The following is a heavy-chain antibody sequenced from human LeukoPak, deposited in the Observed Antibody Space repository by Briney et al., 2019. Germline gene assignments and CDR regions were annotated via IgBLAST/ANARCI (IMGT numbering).Heavy chain of an antibody. D-gene: IGHD3-9*01. J-gene: IGHJ4*02. Sequence: GESLKISCAGSGYNIINYWIGWVRQMPGKGLEWMGIIHPGDSDTRYSPSFEGQVTISADKSSSTAYLQWSSLKASDTAMYYCARVRNTQAARYYFDDWGQGTLVTVSS. CDR1: GYNIINYW. CDR2: IHPGDSDT. CDR3: ARVRNTQAARYYFDD. V-gene: IGHV5-51*01.